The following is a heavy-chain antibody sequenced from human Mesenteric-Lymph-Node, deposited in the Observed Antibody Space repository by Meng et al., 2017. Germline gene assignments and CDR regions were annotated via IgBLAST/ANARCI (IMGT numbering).Heavy chain of an antibody. J-gene: IGHJ5*02. D-gene: IGHD2/OR15-2a*01. Sequence: SETLSLTCAVSGGSFSSNWWSWIRQPPGKGLEWIGEIHHSGVTKYNPSLMSRVTISGDTSKNQFSLKLTSVTAADTAVYYCAKNNWFDPWGQGTLVTVSS. CDR3: AKNNWFDP. V-gene: IGHV4-34*01. CDR1: GGSFSSNW. CDR2: IHHSGVT.